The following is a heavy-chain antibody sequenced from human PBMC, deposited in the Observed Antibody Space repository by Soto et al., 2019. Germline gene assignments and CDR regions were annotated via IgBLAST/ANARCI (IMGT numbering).Heavy chain of an antibody. D-gene: IGHD2-2*01. CDR1: GGSLNRGGYY. CDR2: IYYSGST. CDR3: ARARDIVVA. V-gene: IGHV4-30-4*08. J-gene: IGHJ5*02. Sequence: SGALSLPFTVTGGSLNRGGYYWTWIRQPPGKGLEWIGYIYYSGSTYYNPSLKSRVTISVDTSKTQFSLKLSSVTAADTAVYYCARARDIVVAWGQGTLVTVSS.